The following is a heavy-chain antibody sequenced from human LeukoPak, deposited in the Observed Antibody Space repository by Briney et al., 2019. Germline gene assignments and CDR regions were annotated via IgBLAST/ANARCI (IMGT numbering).Heavy chain of an antibody. Sequence: ASVKVSCKASGYTFTGYYMHWVRQAPGQGLEWMGWMNPNSGNTGYAQKFQGRVTITRNTSISTAYMELSSLRSEDTAVYYCARAVYCSSTSCLDAFDIWGQGTMVTVSS. CDR1: GYTFTGYY. V-gene: IGHV1-8*03. J-gene: IGHJ3*02. CDR3: ARAVYCSSTSCLDAFDI. D-gene: IGHD2-2*01. CDR2: MNPNSGNT.